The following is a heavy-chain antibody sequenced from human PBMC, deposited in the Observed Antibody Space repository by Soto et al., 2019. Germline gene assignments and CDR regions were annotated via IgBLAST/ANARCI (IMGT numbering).Heavy chain of an antibody. V-gene: IGHV1-8*02. CDR1: GGTFSSYA. CDR2: MNPNSGNT. D-gene: IGHD3-9*01. CDR3: ARGPRRSILRYFDWNRAPYYFDY. J-gene: IGHJ4*02. Sequence: XSVKVSCKASGGTFSSYAISWVRQAPGQGLEWMGWMNPNSGNTGYAQKFQGRVTMTRNTSISTAYMELSSLRSEDTAVYYCARGPRRSILRYFDWNRAPYYFDYWGQGTLVTVSS.